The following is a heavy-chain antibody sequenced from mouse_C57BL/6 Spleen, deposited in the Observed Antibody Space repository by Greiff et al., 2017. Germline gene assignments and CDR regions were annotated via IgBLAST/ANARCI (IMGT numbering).Heavy chain of an antibody. J-gene: IGHJ1*03. Sequence: QVQLQQSGPELVKPGASVKISCKASGYSFTSYYIHWVKQRPGQGLEWIGWIYPGSGNTKYTEKFKGKATLTADTSSSTAYMQLSSLTSEDSAVXDCARTGRGEWYFDVWGTGTTVTVSS. V-gene: IGHV1-66*01. D-gene: IGHD4-1*01. CDR3: ARTGRGEWYFDV. CDR2: IYPGSGNT. CDR1: GYSFTSYY.